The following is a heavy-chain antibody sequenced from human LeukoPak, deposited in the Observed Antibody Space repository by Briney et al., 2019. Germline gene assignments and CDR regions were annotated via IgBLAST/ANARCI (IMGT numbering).Heavy chain of an antibody. V-gene: IGHV4-59*08. CDR2: IYYSGST. D-gene: IGHD2-21*01. Sequence: SETLSLTCTVSGGSISSYYWSWIRQPPGKGLEWIGYIYYSGSTNYNPSLKSRVTISVDTSKNQFSLKLSSVTAADTAVYYCARHEIGRRFDFDIWGQGTMVTVSS. J-gene: IGHJ3*02. CDR1: GGSISSYY. CDR3: ARHEIGRRFDFDI.